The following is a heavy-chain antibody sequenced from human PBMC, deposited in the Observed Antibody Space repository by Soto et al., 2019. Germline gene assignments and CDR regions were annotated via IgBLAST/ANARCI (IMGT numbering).Heavy chain of an antibody. CDR3: ARDRLAARGKGNWFDP. CDR2: IIPIFGTA. V-gene: IGHV1-69*13. CDR1: GGTFSSYA. Sequence: SVKVSCKASGGTFSSYAISWVRQAPGQGLEWMGGIIPIFGTANYAQKFQGRVTITADESTSTAYMELSSLRSEDTAVYYCARDRLAARGKGNWFDPWGQGTLVTVSS. D-gene: IGHD6-6*01. J-gene: IGHJ5*02.